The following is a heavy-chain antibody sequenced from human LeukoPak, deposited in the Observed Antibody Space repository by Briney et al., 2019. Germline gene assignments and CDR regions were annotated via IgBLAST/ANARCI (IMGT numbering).Heavy chain of an antibody. J-gene: IGHJ5*02. Sequence: GGSLRLSCAASGFTFTTYAMSWVRQAPGKGLEWVLGISGSGGSTYYADSVKGRFTISRDNSKNTLYLQMNSLRAEDTAVYYCAKEGGWYEYHWGQGTLVTVSS. D-gene: IGHD6-19*01. V-gene: IGHV3-23*01. CDR1: GFTFTTYA. CDR3: AKEGGWYEYH. CDR2: ISGSGGST.